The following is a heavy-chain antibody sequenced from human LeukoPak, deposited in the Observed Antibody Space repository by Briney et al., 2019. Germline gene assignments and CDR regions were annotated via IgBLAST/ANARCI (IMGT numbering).Heavy chain of an antibody. Sequence: SETLSLTCTVSGGSISTYYWSWIRQPPGMGPEWIGYMSYSGYTQYNPSLRSRVSISVDTSNNQFSLKLNSVTAADTAVYYCVRLLPSSGYVLGDWFDPWGQGTLVTVSS. V-gene: IGHV4-59*08. CDR3: VRLLPSSGYVLGDWFDP. CDR1: GGSISTYY. CDR2: MSYSGYT. J-gene: IGHJ5*02. D-gene: IGHD3-22*01.